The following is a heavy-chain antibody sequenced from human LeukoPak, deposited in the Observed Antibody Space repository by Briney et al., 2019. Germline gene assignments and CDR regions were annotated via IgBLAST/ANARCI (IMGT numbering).Heavy chain of an antibody. J-gene: IGHJ6*03. CDR1: GGSISSSSYY. CDR2: IYYSGST. CDR3: AREAVTMVRGVIIAEPYYYYMDV. Sequence: SETLSLTCTVSGGSISSSSYYWAWIRQPPGKGLEWIGSIYYSGSTYYNPSLKSRVTISVDTSKNQFSLKLSSVTAADTAVYYCAREAVTMVRGVIIAEPYYYYMDVWGKGTTVTVSS. V-gene: IGHV4-39*07. D-gene: IGHD3-10*01.